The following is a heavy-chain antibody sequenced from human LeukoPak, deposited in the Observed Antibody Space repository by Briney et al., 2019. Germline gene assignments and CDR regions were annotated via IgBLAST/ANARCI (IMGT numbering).Heavy chain of an antibody. CDR3: ARAASIVVVVAAIDY. Sequence: GVSVKVSCKASGYTFTSYGISWVRQAPGQGLEWMGWISAYNGNTNYAQKLQGRVTMTTDTSTSTAYMELRSLRSDDTAVYYCARAASIVVVVAAIDYWGQGTLVTVSS. V-gene: IGHV1-18*01. D-gene: IGHD2-15*01. J-gene: IGHJ4*02. CDR1: GYTFTSYG. CDR2: ISAYNGNT.